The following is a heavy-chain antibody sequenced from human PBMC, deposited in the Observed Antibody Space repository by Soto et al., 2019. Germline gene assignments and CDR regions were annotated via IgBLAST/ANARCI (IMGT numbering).Heavy chain of an antibody. CDR3: ARGRGEYYDSSGWFDY. V-gene: IGHV3-30-3*01. Sequence: GGSLRLSCAASGFTFSSYAMHWVRQAPGKGLEWVAVISYDGSNKYYADSVKGRFTISRDNSKNTLYLQMNSLRAEDTAVYYCARGRGEYYDSSGWFDYWGQGTLVTVSS. J-gene: IGHJ4*02. D-gene: IGHD3-22*01. CDR1: GFTFSSYA. CDR2: ISYDGSNK.